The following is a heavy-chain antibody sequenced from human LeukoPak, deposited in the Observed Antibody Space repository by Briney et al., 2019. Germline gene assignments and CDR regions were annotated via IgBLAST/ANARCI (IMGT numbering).Heavy chain of an antibody. CDR3: AKDGSSGWYDYFDS. V-gene: IGHV3-23*01. D-gene: IGHD6-19*01. Sequence: GGSLRLSCAASGFTFSSFVMSWVRQAPGKGPEWVSAISSGYNTYYADSVKGRFSISRDNSKNTVYLQMNSLRAEDTAVYYCAKDGSSGWYDYFDSWGQGTLVTVSS. CDR2: ISSGYNT. CDR1: GFTFSSFV. J-gene: IGHJ4*02.